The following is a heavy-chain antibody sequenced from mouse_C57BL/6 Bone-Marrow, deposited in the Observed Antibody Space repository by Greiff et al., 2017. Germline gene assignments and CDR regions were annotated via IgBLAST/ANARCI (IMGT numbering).Heavy chain of an antibody. V-gene: IGHV1-82*01. D-gene: IGHD4-1*02. CDR1: GYAFTSSW. CDR2: IYPGDGNT. Sequence: QVQLQQSGPELVKPGASVKISCKASGYAFTSSWMNWVKQRPGQGLEWIGRIYPGDGNTNYNGKFKGKATLTVDKSSSTAYMQLSSLTSEDSAVYVCARSQLGRDYLGYWGQGTTLTVSS. J-gene: IGHJ2*01. CDR3: ARSQLGRDYLGY.